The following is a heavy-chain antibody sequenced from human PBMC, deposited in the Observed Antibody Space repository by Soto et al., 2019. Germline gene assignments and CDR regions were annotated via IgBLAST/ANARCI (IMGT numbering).Heavy chain of an antibody. CDR2: INAGNGNT. J-gene: IGHJ6*02. Sequence: GASVKVACKASGYTFTSYAMHWVRQAPGQRLEWMGWINAGNGNTKYSQKFQGRVTITRDTSASTAYMELSSLRSEDTAVYYCAREIHDFWSGNYYYYGMDVWGQGTTVTVS. D-gene: IGHD3-3*01. CDR1: GYTFTSYA. CDR3: AREIHDFWSGNYYYYGMDV. V-gene: IGHV1-3*01.